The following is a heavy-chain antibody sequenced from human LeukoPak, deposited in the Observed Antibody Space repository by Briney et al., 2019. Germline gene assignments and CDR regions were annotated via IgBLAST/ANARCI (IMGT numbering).Heavy chain of an antibody. D-gene: IGHD3-22*01. J-gene: IGHJ4*02. Sequence: GGSLRLSCAASGFTFSSYAMSWVRQAPGKGLEWVSYISSSGSTIYYADSVKGRFTISRDNAKNSLYLQMNSLRAEDTAVYYCARDRDDSSGYYSIWGQGTLVTVSS. V-gene: IGHV3-48*04. CDR1: GFTFSSYA. CDR3: ARDRDDSSGYYSI. CDR2: ISSSGSTI.